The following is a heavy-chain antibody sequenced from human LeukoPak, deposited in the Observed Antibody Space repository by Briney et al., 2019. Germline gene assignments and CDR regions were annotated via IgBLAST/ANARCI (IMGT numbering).Heavy chain of an antibody. CDR3: AGARRGYCSGGSCYSNYYGMDV. V-gene: IGHV1-2*02. Sequence: GASVKVSCKASGYTFTGYYMHWVRQAPGQGLEWMGWINPNSGGTNYAQKFQGRVTMTRDTSISTAYMELSRLRSDDTAVYYCAGARRGYCSGGSCYSNYYGMDVWGQGTTVTVSS. CDR2: INPNSGGT. D-gene: IGHD2-15*01. J-gene: IGHJ6*02. CDR1: GYTFTGYY.